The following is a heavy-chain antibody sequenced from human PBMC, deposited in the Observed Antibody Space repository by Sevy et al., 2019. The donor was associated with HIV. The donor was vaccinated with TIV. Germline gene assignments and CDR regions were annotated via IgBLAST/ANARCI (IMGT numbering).Heavy chain of an antibody. V-gene: IGHV1-2*06. D-gene: IGHD6-6*01. CDR2: INPNSGGT. CDR1: GYTFTGYY. Sequence: ASVKVSCKASGYTFTGYYMHWVRQPPGQGLEWMGRINPNSGGTNYSQKFQGRVTMTRDTSFSTAYIELSRLRSDDAAVYYCAREKLWEQLVYCYYYGMDVWGQGTTVTVSS. CDR3: AREKLWEQLVYCYYYGMDV. J-gene: IGHJ6*02.